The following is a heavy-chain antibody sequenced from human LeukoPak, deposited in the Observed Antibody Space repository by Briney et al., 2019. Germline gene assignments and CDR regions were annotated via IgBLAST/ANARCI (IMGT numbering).Heavy chain of an antibody. V-gene: IGHV1-2*02. J-gene: IGHJ5*02. CDR1: GYTFTGYY. D-gene: IGHD2-2*01. Sequence: ASVKVSCKASGYTFTGYYMHWVRQAPGQGLEWMGWINPNSGGTNYAQKFQGRVAMTRDTSISTAYMELSRLRSDDTAVYYCARVRRYCSSTSCTGYSWFDPWGQGTLVIVSS. CDR2: INPNSGGT. CDR3: ARVRRYCSSTSCTGYSWFDP.